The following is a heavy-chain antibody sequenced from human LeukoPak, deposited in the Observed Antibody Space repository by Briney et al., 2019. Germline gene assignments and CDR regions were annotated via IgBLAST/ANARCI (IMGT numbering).Heavy chain of an antibody. Sequence: KSSETLSLTCAVYEGSFSGYYWTWLLQPPGKALKWIGEITHTGSTNYNPSLKSRVTISVDTSKNQFSLNLSSVTAADTAVYYCATYWSTGTSAYWGQGTLVSVSS. V-gene: IGHV4-34*01. D-gene: IGHD2-8*02. CDR1: EGSFSGYY. CDR2: ITHTGST. CDR3: ATYWSTGTSAY. J-gene: IGHJ4*02.